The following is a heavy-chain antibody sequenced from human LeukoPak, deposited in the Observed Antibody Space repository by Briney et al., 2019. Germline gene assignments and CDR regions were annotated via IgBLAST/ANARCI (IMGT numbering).Heavy chain of an antibody. CDR1: GGSISSYY. CDR2: IYYSGST. Sequence: SETLSLTCTVSGGSISSYYWSWIRQPPGKGLEWIGYIYYSGSTNYNPSLKSRVTISVDTSKNQFSLKLSSVTAADTAVYYCASQPDVGYYYYMDVWGKGTTVTVSS. J-gene: IGHJ6*03. D-gene: IGHD3-16*01. V-gene: IGHV4-59*01. CDR3: ASQPDVGYYYYMDV.